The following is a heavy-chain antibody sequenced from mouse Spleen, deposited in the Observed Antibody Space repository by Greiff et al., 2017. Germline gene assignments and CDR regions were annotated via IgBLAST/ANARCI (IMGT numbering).Heavy chain of an antibody. D-gene: IGHD3-1*01. V-gene: IGHV5-17*02. J-gene: IGHJ2*01. Sequence: EVMLVESGGGLVKPGGSLKLSCAASGFTFSSFGMHWVRQAPEKGLEWVAYISSGSSTIYYADTVKGRFTISRDNPKNTLFLQMTSLRSEDTAMYYCARERGYGKDYWGQGTTLTVSS. CDR2: ISSGSSTI. CDR1: GFTFSSFG. CDR3: ARERGYGKDY.